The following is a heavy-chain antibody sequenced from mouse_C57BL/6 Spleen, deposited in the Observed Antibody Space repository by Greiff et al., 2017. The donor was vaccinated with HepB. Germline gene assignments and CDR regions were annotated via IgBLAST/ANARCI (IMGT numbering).Heavy chain of an antibody. V-gene: IGHV1-78*01. CDR3: ARSEVLRASWFAY. CDR1: GYTLTDHT. Sequence: QVQLQQSDAELVKPGASVKISCKVSGYTLTDHTIHWMKQRPEQGLERIGYIYPRDGSTKYNEKFKGKATLTADKSSSTAYMRINRLTSEDSAVYFWARSEVLRASWFAYWGQGTLVTVSA. D-gene: IGHD1-1*01. CDR2: IYPRDGST. J-gene: IGHJ3*01.